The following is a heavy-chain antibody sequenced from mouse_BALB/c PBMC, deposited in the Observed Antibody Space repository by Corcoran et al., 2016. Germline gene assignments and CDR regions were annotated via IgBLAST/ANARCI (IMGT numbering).Heavy chain of an antibody. CDR2: INHSTGYT. CDR3: AIYYDYAWFAY. J-gene: IGHJ3*01. V-gene: IGHV1-7*01. CDR1: GYTFNSYW. Sequence: VQLQQYGAELAKPGASVKMSCKAYGYTFNSYWMHWVKQRPGQGMEWIGYINHSTGYTEYNQKFKDKATLTADKSSSTAYMQLSSLTSEDSAVYYCAIYYDYAWFAYWGQGTLVTVSA. D-gene: IGHD2-4*01.